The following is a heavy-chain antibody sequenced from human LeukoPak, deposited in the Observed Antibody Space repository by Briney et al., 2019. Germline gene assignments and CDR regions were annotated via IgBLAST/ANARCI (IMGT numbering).Heavy chain of an antibody. V-gene: IGHV3-9*01. Sequence: GGSLRLSCAASGFIFDDYAMHWVRRAPGKGLEWVSGISWNSGTIGYADSVKGRFTISRDNAKNSLYLQMNSLRAEDTALYYCAGTGYYSYGMDVWGQGTTVTVSS. J-gene: IGHJ6*02. CDR1: GFIFDDYA. CDR2: ISWNSGTI. D-gene: IGHD6-13*01. CDR3: AGTGYYSYGMDV.